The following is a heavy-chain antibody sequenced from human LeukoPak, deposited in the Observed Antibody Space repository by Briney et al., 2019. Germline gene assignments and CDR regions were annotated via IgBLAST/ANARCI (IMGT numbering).Heavy chain of an antibody. Sequence: ASVKVSCKASGYTFTGYYMHWVRQAPGQGLEWMGWINPNSGGTNHAQKFQGRVTMTRDTSISTAYMELSRLRSDDTAVYYCARGYCSGGTCYLVENWLDPWGQGTLVTVSS. CDR2: INPNSGGT. D-gene: IGHD2-15*01. V-gene: IGHV1-2*02. J-gene: IGHJ5*02. CDR1: GYTFTGYY. CDR3: ARGYCSGGTCYLVENWLDP.